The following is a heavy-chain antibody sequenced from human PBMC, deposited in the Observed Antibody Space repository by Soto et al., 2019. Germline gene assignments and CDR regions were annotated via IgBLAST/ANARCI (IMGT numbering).Heavy chain of an antibody. CDR2: IQSDGTIT. CDR3: ARDGYCSGGSCYSVPVFDY. J-gene: IGHJ4*02. V-gene: IGHV3-74*01. CDR1: GFTFNSHW. Sequence: PGGSLRLSCAASGFTFNSHWMHWVRQGPGEGLVWVSSIQSDGTITNYVDSVKGRFTISRDNSKNTLYLQMNSRRAEDTAVYYCARDGYCSGGSCYSVPVFDYWGQGTLVTVSS. D-gene: IGHD2-15*01.